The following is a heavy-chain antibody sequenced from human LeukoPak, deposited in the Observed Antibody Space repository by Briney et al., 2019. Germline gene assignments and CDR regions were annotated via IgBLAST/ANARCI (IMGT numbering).Heavy chain of an antibody. CDR3: ARGLTWDYSNIGYYYYYYMDV. V-gene: IGHV1-8*01. CDR2: MNPNSGNT. Sequence: GASVKVSCKASGYTFTSYDINWVRHATGQGLEWMGWMNPNSGNTGYAQKFQGRVTITRNTSISTAYMELSSLRSEDTAVYYCARGLTWDYSNIGYYYYYYMDVWGKGTTVTVSS. CDR1: GYTFTSYD. J-gene: IGHJ6*03. D-gene: IGHD4-11*01.